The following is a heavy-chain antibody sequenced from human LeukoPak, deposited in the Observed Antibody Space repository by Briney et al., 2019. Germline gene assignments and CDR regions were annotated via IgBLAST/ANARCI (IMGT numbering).Heavy chain of an antibody. Sequence: ASVKVSCKASGYTFNDYDIHWVRQAPGLGLEWRGWVNPKTGRTKYAQKLQARVTMTCDTSIVTAYMEPSSLTSDDTATYYCARGILQNQLVANWGQRTLVTVSS. CDR2: VNPKTGRT. D-gene: IGHD6-13*01. V-gene: IGHV1-2*02. J-gene: IGHJ4*02. CDR1: GYTFNDYD. CDR3: ARGILQNQLVAN.